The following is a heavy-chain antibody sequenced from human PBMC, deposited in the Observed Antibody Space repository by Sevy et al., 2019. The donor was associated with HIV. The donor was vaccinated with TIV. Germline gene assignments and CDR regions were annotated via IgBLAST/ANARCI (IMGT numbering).Heavy chain of an antibody. Sequence: ASVKVSCKASGGTFSSYAISWVRQAPGQGLEWMGGIIPIFGTANYAQQFQGRVTITATKSPGTAYMQLSSMISEDTAVYYCARVCSSGYYPYQGDAFDIWGQGTMVTVSS. CDR3: ARVCSSGYYPYQGDAFDI. D-gene: IGHD3-22*01. J-gene: IGHJ3*02. CDR1: GGTFSSYA. V-gene: IGHV1-69*06. CDR2: IIPIFGTA.